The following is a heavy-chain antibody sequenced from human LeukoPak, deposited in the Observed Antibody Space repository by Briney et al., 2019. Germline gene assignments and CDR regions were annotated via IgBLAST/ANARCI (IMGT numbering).Heavy chain of an antibody. Sequence: ASVKVSCTASGGTFSSYAISWVRQAPGQGLEWMGGIIPIFGTANYAQKFQGRVTITADESTSTAYMELSSLRSEDTAVYYCARAVAGRTPFDYWGQGTLVTVSS. J-gene: IGHJ4*02. D-gene: IGHD6-19*01. CDR1: GGTFSSYA. CDR2: IIPIFGTA. V-gene: IGHV1-69*13. CDR3: ARAVAGRTPFDY.